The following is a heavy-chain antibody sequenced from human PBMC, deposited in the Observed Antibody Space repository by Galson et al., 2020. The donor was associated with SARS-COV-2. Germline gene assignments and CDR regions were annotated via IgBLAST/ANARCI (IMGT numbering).Heavy chain of an antibody. Sequence: ASETLSLTCTISGGSITNNNYYWGWVRQPPGKGLEWIGSIYYSGSAYYNPSLKSRVSISVNTFKNQFSLKVTSVTAADTAVFYCARRSISRGTDAFDIWGQGTMVTVSS. V-gene: IGHV4-39*01. CDR3: ARRSISRGTDAFDI. CDR1: GGSITNNNYY. J-gene: IGHJ3*02. CDR2: IYYSGSA. D-gene: IGHD3-3*02.